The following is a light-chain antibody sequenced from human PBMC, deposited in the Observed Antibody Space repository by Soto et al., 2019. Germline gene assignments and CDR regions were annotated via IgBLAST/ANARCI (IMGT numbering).Light chain of an antibody. Sequence: EIVMTQSPATLSVSPGERATLSCRASQSVGSNLAWYQHKPGQAPSLLIYGASTRATSFPARFSGSGSGTEVALTINSLQSEDFAVYFCQQYQNWPLTFGPGTKVDVK. CDR3: QQYQNWPLT. J-gene: IGKJ3*01. CDR1: QSVGSN. CDR2: GAS. V-gene: IGKV3-15*01.